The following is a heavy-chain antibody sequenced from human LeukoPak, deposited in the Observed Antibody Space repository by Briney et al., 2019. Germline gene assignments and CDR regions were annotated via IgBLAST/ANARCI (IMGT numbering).Heavy chain of an antibody. Sequence: GGSLRLSCPASGFTVGSNYMRWVRQAAGKGLEWVSVIYSGGSTYFADSVKGRFTISRDNSKNTLYLQMNSLRAEDTAVYYCARDRYSSSSNFDYWGQGTLVTVSS. D-gene: IGHD6-13*01. CDR1: GFTVGSNY. J-gene: IGHJ4*02. V-gene: IGHV3-66*02. CDR3: ARDRYSSSSNFDY. CDR2: IYSGGST.